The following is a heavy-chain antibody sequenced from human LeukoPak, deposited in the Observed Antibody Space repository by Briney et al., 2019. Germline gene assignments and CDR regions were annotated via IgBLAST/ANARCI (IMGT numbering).Heavy chain of an antibody. CDR1: GFTFSSYA. D-gene: IGHD6-19*01. J-gene: IGHJ5*02. CDR2: ISGSGGST. CDR3: AKDTASSGWYP. V-gene: IGHV3-23*01. Sequence: GGSLRLSCAASGFTFSSYAMSWVRQAPGKGLEWVSAISGSGGSTYYADSVKGRFTISRDNSKNTLYLQMNSLRAEVTAVYYCAKDTASSGWYPWGQGTLVTVSS.